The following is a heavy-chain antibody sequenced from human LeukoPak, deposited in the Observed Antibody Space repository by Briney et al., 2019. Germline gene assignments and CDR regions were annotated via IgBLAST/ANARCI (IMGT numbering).Heavy chain of an antibody. D-gene: IGHD6-6*01. J-gene: IGHJ4*02. Sequence: ASVKVSCKASGYTFTGYYLHRVRQAPGQGLEWMGWINPNSGDTNYEQKFQGRVTMTRDTSISTAYMELSSLRSDDTAVYYCVRVYSSSLEYWGQGTLVTVSS. V-gene: IGHV1-2*02. CDR2: INPNSGDT. CDR3: VRVYSSSLEY. CDR1: GYTFTGYY.